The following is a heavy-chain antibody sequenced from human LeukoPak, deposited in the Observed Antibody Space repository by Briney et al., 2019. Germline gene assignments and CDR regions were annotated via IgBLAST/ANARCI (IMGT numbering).Heavy chain of an antibody. D-gene: IGHD6-19*01. CDR1: GFTFTSSA. J-gene: IGHJ4*02. CDR2: IVVGSGNT. CDR3: AADRSSGWYGGYFDY. V-gene: IGHV1-58*01. Sequence: TSVKVSCKASGFTFTSSAVQWVRQARGQRLEWIGWIVVGSGNTNYAQKFQERVTITRDMSTSTAYMELSSLRSEDTAVYYCAADRSSGWYGGYFDYWGRGTLVTVSS.